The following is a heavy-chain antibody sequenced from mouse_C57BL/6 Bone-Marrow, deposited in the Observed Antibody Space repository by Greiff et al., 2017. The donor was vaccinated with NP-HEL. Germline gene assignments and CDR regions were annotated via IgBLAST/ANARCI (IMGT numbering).Heavy chain of an antibody. D-gene: IGHD2-4*01. CDR2: IRNNANGYTT. CDR3: ARLYYDYDEAMDY. CDR1: GFTFTDYY. J-gene: IGHJ4*01. V-gene: IGHV7-3*01. Sequence: EVNVVESGGGLVQPGGSLSLSCAASGFTFTDYYMSWVRQPPGKALEWLGFIRNNANGYTTAYSASVKGRFTISRDNSQSILYLQMNALRADDSATYYCARLYYDYDEAMDYWGQGTSVTVSS.